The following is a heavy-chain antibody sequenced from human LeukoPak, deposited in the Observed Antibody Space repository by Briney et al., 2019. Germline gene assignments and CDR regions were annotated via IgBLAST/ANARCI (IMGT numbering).Heavy chain of an antibody. CDR2: ISYDGSNK. D-gene: IGHD5-12*01. CDR3: ARERDGYNYFNY. V-gene: IGHV3-30-3*01. CDR1: GFTFSSYA. J-gene: IGHJ4*02. Sequence: GGSLRLSCAASGFTFSSYAMSWVRQAPGKGLEWVAVISYDGSNKYYADSVKGRFTISRDNSKNTLYLQMNSLRAEDTAVYYCARERDGYNYFNYWGQGTLVTVSS.